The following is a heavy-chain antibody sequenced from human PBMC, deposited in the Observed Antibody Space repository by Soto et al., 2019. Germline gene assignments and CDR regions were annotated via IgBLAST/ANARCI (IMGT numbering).Heavy chain of an antibody. V-gene: IGHV4-31*03. J-gene: IGHJ4*02. D-gene: IGHD3-22*01. Sequence: SETLSLTCTVSGGSISSGGYYWSWIRQHPGKGLEWIGYIYYSGSTYYNPSLKSRVTISVDTSKNQFSLKLSSVTAADTAVYYCARWVPPYDSSGYRPLFDYCGQGTLVT. CDR2: IYYSGST. CDR3: ARWVPPYDSSGYRPLFDY. CDR1: GGSISSGGYY.